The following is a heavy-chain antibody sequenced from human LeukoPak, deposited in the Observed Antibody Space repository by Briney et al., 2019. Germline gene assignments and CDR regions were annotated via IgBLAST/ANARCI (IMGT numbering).Heavy chain of an antibody. V-gene: IGHV4-61*02. CDR3: ARQTFGVLYFDS. CDR1: GGSISRGSYY. CDR2: IYNSGST. Sequence: SETLSLTCVVSGGSISRGSYYWNWIRQPAGKGLEWMGRIYNSGSTNYNPSLKSRVTISADMSRNQLSLLLTSVTAADTAVYYCARQTFGVLYFDSWGLGTLVIVSS. J-gene: IGHJ4*02. D-gene: IGHD3-16*01.